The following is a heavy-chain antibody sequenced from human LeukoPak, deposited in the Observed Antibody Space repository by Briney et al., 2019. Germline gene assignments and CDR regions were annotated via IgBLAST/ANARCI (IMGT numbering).Heavy chain of an antibody. D-gene: IGHD3-10*02. CDR1: GGSFSGYY. CDR3: ARAMIGPYYFDY. V-gene: IGHV4-34*01. CDR2: INHSGST. Sequence: SETLSLTCAVYGGSFSGYYWSWIRQPPGKGLEWIGEINHSGSTNYNPSLKSRVTISVDTSKNQLSLKLSSVTAADTAVYYCARAMIGPYYFDYWGQGTLVTVSS. J-gene: IGHJ4*02.